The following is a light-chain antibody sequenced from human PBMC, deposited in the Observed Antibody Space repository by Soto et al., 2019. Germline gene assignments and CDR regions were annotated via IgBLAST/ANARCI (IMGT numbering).Light chain of an antibody. CDR2: GAS. Sequence: EIVLTQSPGTLSLSPGERATLSCRASQSVSNNYLAWYQQKPGQAPRLLIYGASNRATGIPARISGSGSGTEFTLTITSLQSEDFGVYYCQQYNNWPKTFGQGTKVDIK. CDR1: QSVSNN. CDR3: QQYNNWPKT. J-gene: IGKJ2*01. V-gene: IGKV3-15*01.